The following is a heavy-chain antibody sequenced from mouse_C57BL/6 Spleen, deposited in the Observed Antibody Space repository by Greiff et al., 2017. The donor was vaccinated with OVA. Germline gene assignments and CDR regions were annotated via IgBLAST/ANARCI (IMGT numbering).Heavy chain of an antibody. V-gene: IGHV1-74*01. J-gene: IGHJ3*01. Sequence: QVQLQQSGAELVKPGASVKVSCKASGYTFTSYWMHWVKQRPGQGLEWIGRIHPSDSDTNYNQKFKGKATLTVDKSSSTAYMQLSSLTSEDSAVYYCAICPSPTYAWFAYWGQGTLVTVSA. CDR1: GYTFTSYW. CDR2: IHPSDSDT. CDR3: AICPSPTYAWFAY. D-gene: IGHD5-1*01.